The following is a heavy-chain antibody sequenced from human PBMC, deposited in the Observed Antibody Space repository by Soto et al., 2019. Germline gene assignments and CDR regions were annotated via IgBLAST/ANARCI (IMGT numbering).Heavy chain of an antibody. J-gene: IGHJ6*02. CDR3: ARDVFWSGYYDDDYYGMDV. Sequence: EVQLVESGGGLVQPGGSLRLSCAASGFTFSSYSMNWVRQAPGKGLEWVSYISSSSSTIYYADSVKGRFTISRDNAKNSLYLQMNSLRDEDTAVYYCARDVFWSGYYDDDYYGMDVWGQGTTVTVSS. CDR2: ISSSSSTI. D-gene: IGHD3-3*01. CDR1: GFTFSSYS. V-gene: IGHV3-48*02.